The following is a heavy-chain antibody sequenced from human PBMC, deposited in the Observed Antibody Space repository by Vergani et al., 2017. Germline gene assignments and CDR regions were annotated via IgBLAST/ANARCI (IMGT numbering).Heavy chain of an antibody. D-gene: IGHD2-2*01. CDR2: IYSGGST. CDR3: ARVPINDFLFDY. CDR1: GFTVSSNY. J-gene: IGHJ4*02. Sequence: EVQLVETGGGLIQPGGSLRLSCAASGFTVSSNYMSWVRQAPGKGLEWVSVIYSGGSTHYADSVKGRFTISRDNFKNTLYLQMNSLRAEDTAVYYCARVPINDFLFDYWGQGTLVTVSS. V-gene: IGHV3-53*02.